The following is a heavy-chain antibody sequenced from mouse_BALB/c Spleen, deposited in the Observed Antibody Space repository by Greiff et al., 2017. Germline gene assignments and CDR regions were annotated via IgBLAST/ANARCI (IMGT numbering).Heavy chain of an antibody. V-gene: IGHV1S34*01. CDR1: GYSFTGYY. D-gene: IGHD1-1*01. CDR3: ARYYYGYAMDY. CDR2: ISCYNGAT. Sequence: LVKTGASVKISCKASGYSFTGYYMHWVKQSHGESLEWIGYISCYNGATSYNQKFKGKATFTVDTSSSTAYMQFNSLTSEDSAVYYCARYYYGYAMDYWGQGTSVTVSS. J-gene: IGHJ4*01.